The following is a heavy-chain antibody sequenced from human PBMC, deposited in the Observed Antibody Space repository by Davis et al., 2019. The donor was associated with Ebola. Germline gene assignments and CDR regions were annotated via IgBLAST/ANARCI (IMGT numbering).Heavy chain of an antibody. CDR3: ARQTQYCSGGSCYLGWFDP. Sequence: GESLKISCKGSGYSFTSYWIGWVRQMPGKGLEWMGIIYPGDSDTRYSPSFQGQVTISADKSISTASLQWSSLKASDTAMYYCARQTQYCSGGSCYLGWFDPWGQGTLVTVSS. J-gene: IGHJ5*02. D-gene: IGHD2-15*01. CDR2: IYPGDSDT. CDR1: GYSFTSYW. V-gene: IGHV5-51*01.